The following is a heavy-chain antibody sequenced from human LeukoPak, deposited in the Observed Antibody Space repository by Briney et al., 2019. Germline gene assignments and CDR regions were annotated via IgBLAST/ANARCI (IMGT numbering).Heavy chain of an antibody. J-gene: IGHJ3*02. CDR3: ATWGLHFDI. V-gene: IGHV1-2*02. Sequence: ASVKVSCKASGYAFGAYYMYWVRQAPGQGLEWMGWIRPNSGGTNYTQKFQGRVTMTRDTSINTAYMELSRLTSDDTAVYFCATWGLHFDIWGQGTMVIVAS. CDR2: IRPNSGGT. CDR1: GYAFGAYY. D-gene: IGHD3-16*01.